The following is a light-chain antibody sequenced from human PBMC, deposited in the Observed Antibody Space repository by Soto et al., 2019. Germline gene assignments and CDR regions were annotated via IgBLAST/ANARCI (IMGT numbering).Light chain of an antibody. Sequence: EIVLTQSPGTLPLSPGERATLSCRASQSVSSNYLAWYQQKPGQAPRLLIYGASSRATGIPDGFSGSGSGTDFTLTISRLEPEDFAVYYCQQYDSSPLTFGGGTKVEIK. CDR2: GAS. CDR3: QQYDSSPLT. J-gene: IGKJ4*01. V-gene: IGKV3-20*01. CDR1: QSVSSNY.